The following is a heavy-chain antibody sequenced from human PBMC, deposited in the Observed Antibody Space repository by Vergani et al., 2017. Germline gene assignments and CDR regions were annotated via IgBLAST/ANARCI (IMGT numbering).Heavy chain of an antibody. CDR1: GFTFSSYS. Sequence: EVQLVESGGGLVKPGGSLRLSCAASGFTFSSYSMNWVRQAPGKGLEWVSSISSSSSYIYYADSVKGRFTISRDNAKNSLYLQMNSLRAEDTAVYYCAREGLFGYDILTGYPTRGDQGTLVTVSS. CDR2: ISSSSSYI. CDR3: AREGLFGYDILTGYPTR. D-gene: IGHD3-9*01. J-gene: IGHJ4*02. V-gene: IGHV3-21*01.